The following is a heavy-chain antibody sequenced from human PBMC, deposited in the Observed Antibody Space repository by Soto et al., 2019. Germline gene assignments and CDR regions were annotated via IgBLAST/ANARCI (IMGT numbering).Heavy chain of an antibody. Sequence: QVHLVESGGGAVQPGRSLRVSCEASGFIFSSYGMHWVRQAPGKGLEWVAFINYDGSNKFYGDSVKGRFTISRDNSKNTLYLQMSRLRGEDTAVYYCARCKQKVMHCAVDVWGQGATVTV. CDR3: ARCKQKVMHCAVDV. J-gene: IGHJ6*02. D-gene: IGHD2-21*01. CDR2: INYDGSNK. CDR1: GFIFSSYG. V-gene: IGHV3-33*01.